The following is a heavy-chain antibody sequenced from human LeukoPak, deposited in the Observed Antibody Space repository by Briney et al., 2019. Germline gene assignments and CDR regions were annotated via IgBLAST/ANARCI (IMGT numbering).Heavy chain of an antibody. J-gene: IGHJ6*03. CDR2: IIPIFGTA. CDR1: GGTFSSYA. Sequence: GASVKVSCKASGGTFSSYAISWVRQAPGQGLEWMGGIIPIFGTANYAQKFQGRVTITTDESTSTAYMELSSLRSEDTAVYYCARASPFWSDYDYYYYMDVWGKGTTVTVSS. CDR3: ARASPFWSDYDYYYYMDV. D-gene: IGHD3-3*01. V-gene: IGHV1-69*05.